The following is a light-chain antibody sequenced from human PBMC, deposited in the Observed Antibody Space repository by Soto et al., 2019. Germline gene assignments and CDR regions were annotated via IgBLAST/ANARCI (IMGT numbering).Light chain of an antibody. CDR1: TSDVGTFGL. Sequence: LTQPASVSGSPGQSITISCSGTTSDVGTFGLVSWFQQHPGKAPKLTIYEGSKRPAGVSKRFSGSKSGDTASLTISGLQAEDEADYYCSSYAGSTTFYVFGTGTKVTVL. CDR3: SSYAGSTTFYV. J-gene: IGLJ1*01. V-gene: IGLV2-23*01. CDR2: EGS.